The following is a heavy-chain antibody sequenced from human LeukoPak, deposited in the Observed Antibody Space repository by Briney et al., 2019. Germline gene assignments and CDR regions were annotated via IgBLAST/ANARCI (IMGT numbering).Heavy chain of an antibody. J-gene: IGHJ4*02. Sequence: SETLSLTCAVYGGSFSGYYWSWIRQPPGKGLEWIGEINHSGSTNYNPSLKSRVTISVDTSKNQFSLKLSSVTAADTAVYYCARGYYYGSGKGRQFDHWGQGTLVTVSS. CDR1: GGSFSGYY. CDR2: INHSGST. V-gene: IGHV4-34*01. D-gene: IGHD3-10*01. CDR3: ARGYYYGSGKGRQFDH.